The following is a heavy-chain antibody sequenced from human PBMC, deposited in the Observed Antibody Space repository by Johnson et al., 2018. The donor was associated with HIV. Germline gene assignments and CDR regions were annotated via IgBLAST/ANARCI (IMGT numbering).Heavy chain of an antibody. J-gene: IGHJ3*02. D-gene: IGHD3-10*02. CDR2: INQDGSEK. Sequence: VLLVESGGGVVQPGGSLRLSCAASEFTFSYYWMNWVRQAPGKGLEWVANINQDGSEKYYVDSVKGRFTISRDNSKTTLYLQMNSLKTEDTAVYYCTTHYVLGGLIAFDIWGQGTMVTVSS. CDR3: TTHYVLGGLIAFDI. V-gene: IGHV3-7*03. CDR1: EFTFSYYW.